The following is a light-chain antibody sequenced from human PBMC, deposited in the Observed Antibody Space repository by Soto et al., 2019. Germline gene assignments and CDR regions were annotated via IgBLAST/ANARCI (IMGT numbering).Light chain of an antibody. J-gene: IGKJ2*01. V-gene: IGKV1-5*03. CDR3: QQYNSHPYT. Sequence: DFQMTQSPSTLSASVGDRVTITCRASQSIHRWLAWYQQKPGRTPKLLIHKASILESGVPSRFSGSGSGTEFTLTISSMQPDDIATYYCQQYNSHPYTFGQGTKLEIK. CDR2: KAS. CDR1: QSIHRW.